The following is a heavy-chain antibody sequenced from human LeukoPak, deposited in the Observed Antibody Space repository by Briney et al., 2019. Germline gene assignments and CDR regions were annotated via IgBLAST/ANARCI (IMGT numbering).Heavy chain of an antibody. D-gene: IGHD3-10*01. CDR2: ISGSGGST. CDR1: GFTFSSYA. J-gene: IGHJ4*02. Sequence: GGSLRLFCAASGFTFSSYAMSWVRQAPGKGLEWVSAISGSGGSTYYADSVKGRFTISRDNSKNTLYLQMNSLRAEDTAVYYCAKKEAYYYGSGSDYFDYWGQGTLVTVSS. V-gene: IGHV3-23*01. CDR3: AKKEAYYYGSGSDYFDY.